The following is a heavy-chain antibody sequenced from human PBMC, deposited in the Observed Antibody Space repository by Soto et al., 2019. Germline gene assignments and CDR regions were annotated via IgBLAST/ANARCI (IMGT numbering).Heavy chain of an antibody. CDR1: GFSLSTRGVG. Sequence: QITLKESGPTLVIPTQTLTLTCTFSGFSLSTRGVGVGWIRHPPGKALEWLALIYWDDDKRYSPSLKSRGTITKDTSKNRGVLTMTNVDPVDTATYFCAHSCDCSGGSCYVGYGGQGTLVTVSS. CDR2: IYWDDDK. V-gene: IGHV2-5*02. D-gene: IGHD2-15*01. J-gene: IGHJ4*02. CDR3: AHSCDCSGGSCYVGY.